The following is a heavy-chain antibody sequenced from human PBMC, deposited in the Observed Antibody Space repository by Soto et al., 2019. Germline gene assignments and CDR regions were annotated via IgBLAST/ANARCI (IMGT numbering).Heavy chain of an antibody. CDR3: AKADRGGYNTDDFDY. V-gene: IGHV3-23*01. CDR2: ISGGAGTT. Sequence: GGSLRLSCAASGFTFSSYAMRWVRQAPGKRLEWVSVISGGAGTTYYADSVKGRFTISRDNSKNTLYLQMNSLRAEDTAVYYCAKADRGGYNTDDFDYWGQGTLVTVSS. CDR1: GFTFSSYA. J-gene: IGHJ4*02. D-gene: IGHD5-12*01.